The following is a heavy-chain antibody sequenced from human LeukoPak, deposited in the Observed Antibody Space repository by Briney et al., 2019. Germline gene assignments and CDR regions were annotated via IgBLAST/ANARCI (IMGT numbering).Heavy chain of an antibody. J-gene: IGHJ3*02. D-gene: IGHD4-17*01. Sequence: SETLSLTCTVAGGSISSYYWSWIRQPPGKGLEWIGYIYYSGSTNYNPSLKSRVTISVDTSKNQFSLKLSSVTAADTAVYYCARDLVTVTKGFDIWGQGTMVSVSS. V-gene: IGHV4-59*12. CDR3: ARDLVTVTKGFDI. CDR2: IYYSGST. CDR1: GGSISSYY.